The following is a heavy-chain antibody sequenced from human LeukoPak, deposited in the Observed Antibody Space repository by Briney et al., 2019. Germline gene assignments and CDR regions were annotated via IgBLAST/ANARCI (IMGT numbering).Heavy chain of an antibody. CDR1: GFTFSNFA. D-gene: IGHD5-12*01. Sequence: GGSLRLSCATSGFTFSNFAMSWVRQVPGKGLEWVSIISGDGGATLTADSVKGRFSISRDNSKNTLNLQMNSLRAEDTAVYYCAKDGAWLRFDDWGQGILVTVSS. V-gene: IGHV3-23*01. J-gene: IGHJ4*02. CDR3: AKDGAWLRFDD. CDR2: ISGDGGAT.